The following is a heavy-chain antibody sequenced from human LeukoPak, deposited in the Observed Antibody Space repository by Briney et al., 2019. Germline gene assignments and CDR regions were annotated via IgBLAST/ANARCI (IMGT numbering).Heavy chain of an antibody. V-gene: IGHV4-59*01. CDR3: ARVPARRVVTTPTYFDY. Sequence: SETLSLTCAVYGGSFGGYYWSWIRQPPGKGLEWIGYISYSGSTSYNPSLKSRVTISPDTSKNQLSLRLTSVTAADTAVYYCARVPARRVVTTPTYFDYWGQGTLVTVSS. D-gene: IGHD2-21*02. J-gene: IGHJ4*02. CDR2: ISYSGST. CDR1: GGSFGGYY.